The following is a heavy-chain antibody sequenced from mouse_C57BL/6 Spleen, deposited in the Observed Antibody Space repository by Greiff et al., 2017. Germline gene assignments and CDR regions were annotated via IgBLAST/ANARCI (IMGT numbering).Heavy chain of an antibody. D-gene: IGHD1-1*01. CDR1: GFNIKDDY. CDR3: TTGITTKDY. V-gene: IGHV14-4*01. J-gene: IGHJ2*01. CDR2: IDPENGDT. Sequence: EVNVVESGAELVRPGASVKLSCTASGFNIKDDYMHWVKQRPEQGLEWIGWIDPENGDTEYASKFQGKATITADTSSNTAYLQLSSLTSEDTAVYYCTTGITTKDYWRQGTTLTVSS.